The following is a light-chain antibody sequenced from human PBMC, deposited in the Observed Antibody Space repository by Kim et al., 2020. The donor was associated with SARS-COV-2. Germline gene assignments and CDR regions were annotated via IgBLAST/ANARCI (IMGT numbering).Light chain of an antibody. V-gene: IGKV1-5*01. CDR3: QQYQSYWT. Sequence: DIQMTQSPSTLSASVGDRVTITCRASQSVSSWLAWYQQRPGKAPKLLIYDASSLEGGVPSRFSGSGSGTEFTLTISSLQPDDFATYHCQQYQSYWTFDQGTKVDIK. J-gene: IGKJ1*01. CDR2: DAS. CDR1: QSVSSW.